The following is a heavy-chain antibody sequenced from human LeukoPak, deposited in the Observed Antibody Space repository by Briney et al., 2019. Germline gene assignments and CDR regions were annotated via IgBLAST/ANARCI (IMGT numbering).Heavy chain of an antibody. Sequence: PGGSLRLSCVASGFTFSSYAMSWVRQAPGKGLEWVSGISSSGTNTYYADSVKGRFTISRDNSKHTLFLHMSSLRAEDTAVYYCAYMVRGVNRINFDYWGQGTLVTVSS. J-gene: IGHJ4*02. CDR3: AYMVRGVNRINFDY. D-gene: IGHD3-10*01. CDR1: GFTFSSYA. V-gene: IGHV3-23*01. CDR2: ISSSGTNT.